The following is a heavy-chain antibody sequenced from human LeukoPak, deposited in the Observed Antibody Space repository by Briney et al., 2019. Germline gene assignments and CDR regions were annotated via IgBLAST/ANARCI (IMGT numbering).Heavy chain of an antibody. Sequence: PSQTLSLTCTVSGDSISGGHYYWSWIRQHPGKGLEWIWYIHYSGSTNYTPSLKSRAFISVDTSKNQFSLKLTSVTAADTAVYYCAKDGCPSSICSYFAYWGQGTLVTVSS. J-gene: IGHJ4*02. CDR2: IHYSGST. D-gene: IGHD2-2*01. V-gene: IGHV4-31*03. CDR3: AKDGCPSSICSYFAY. CDR1: GDSISGGHYY.